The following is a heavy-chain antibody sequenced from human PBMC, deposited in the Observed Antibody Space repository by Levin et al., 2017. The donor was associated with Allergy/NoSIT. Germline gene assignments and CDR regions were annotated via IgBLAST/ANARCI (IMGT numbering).Heavy chain of an antibody. J-gene: IGHJ3*02. Sequence: SETLSLTCTVSGGSLSKFYWSWIRQPPGKGLEWIGYIYYRGSTSYNPFLKDRPTISVDTSKNQFSLRLSSVTAADTAVYYCASQRGWSSLYAFDMWGQGRMVIVSA. CDR1: GGSLSKFY. D-gene: IGHD6-19*01. CDR2: IYYRGST. V-gene: IGHV4-59*08. CDR3: ASQRGWSSLYAFDM.